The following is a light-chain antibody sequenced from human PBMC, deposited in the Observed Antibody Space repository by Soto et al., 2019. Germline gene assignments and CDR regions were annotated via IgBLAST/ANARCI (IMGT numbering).Light chain of an antibody. Sequence: QSVLTQAASVSGSPGQSISISCTGTSSDVGGYNYVSWHQQHPGKAPKLIIYDVNNRPSGVSDRFSGSKSGNTASLTISGLQAEDEADYYCRSYTSSNTWVFGGGTKVTVL. J-gene: IGLJ3*02. V-gene: IGLV2-14*03. CDR1: SSDVGGYNY. CDR2: DVN. CDR3: RSYTSSNTWV.